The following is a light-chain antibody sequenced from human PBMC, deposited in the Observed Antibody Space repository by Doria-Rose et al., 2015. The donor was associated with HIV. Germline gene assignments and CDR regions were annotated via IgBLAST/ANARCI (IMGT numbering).Light chain of an antibody. CDR2: DGS. V-gene: IGKV3-20*01. CDR3: HQYGTSWT. CDR1: QSFSNTY. J-gene: IGKJ1*01. Sequence: TQSPGTLSLSPGERATLSCRASQSFSNTYLAWYQQKPGQAPSLLIYDGSTRATGIPDRFSASGSGTDFTLTTNRLEPEDFALYYCHQYGTSWTFGQGTKVEI.